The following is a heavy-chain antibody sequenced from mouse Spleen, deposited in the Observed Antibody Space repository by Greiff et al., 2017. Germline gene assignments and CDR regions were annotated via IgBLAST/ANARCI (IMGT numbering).Heavy chain of an antibody. CDR1: GYAFSSSW. CDR3: ARFEGTHAMDY. D-gene: IGHD2-14*01. V-gene: IGHV1-82*01. J-gene: IGHJ4*01. Sequence: VQLQQSGPELVKPGASVKISCKASGYAFSSSWMNWVKQRPGKGLEWIGRIYPGDGDTNYNGKFKGKATLTADKSSSTAYMQLSSLTSEDSAVYFCARFEGTHAMDYWGQGTSVTVSS. CDR2: IYPGDGDT.